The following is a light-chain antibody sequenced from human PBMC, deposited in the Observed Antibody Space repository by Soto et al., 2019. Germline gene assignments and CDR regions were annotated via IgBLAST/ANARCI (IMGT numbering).Light chain of an antibody. J-gene: IGKJ1*01. Sequence: EIVMTQSPATLSVSPGERATLSCRASQSVSSNLAWYQQKPGQAPRLLIYGASTRATGIPARFSGSGSGTEFTLTISSLQSEDFAVYHCQQYGSLSWTFGQGTKVEIK. CDR3: QQYGSLSWT. V-gene: IGKV3-15*01. CDR2: GAS. CDR1: QSVSSN.